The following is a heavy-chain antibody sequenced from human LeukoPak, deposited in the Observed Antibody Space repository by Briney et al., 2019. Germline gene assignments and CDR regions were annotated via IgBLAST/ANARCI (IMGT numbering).Heavy chain of an antibody. J-gene: IGHJ5*02. CDR3: ARHLITGATRYNWFDP. CDR2: IYYSGST. Sequence: PSETLSLTCTVSGGSISSSSYYWGWIRQPPGKGLEWIGSIYYSGSTYYNPSLKSRVTISVDTSKNQFSPRLSSVTAADTAVYYCARHLITGATRYNWFDPWGQGTLVTVSS. CDR1: GGSISSSSYY. D-gene: IGHD1-20*01. V-gene: IGHV4-39*01.